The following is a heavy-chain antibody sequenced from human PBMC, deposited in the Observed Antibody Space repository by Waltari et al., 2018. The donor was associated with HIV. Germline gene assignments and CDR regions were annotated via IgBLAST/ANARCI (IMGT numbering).Heavy chain of an antibody. V-gene: IGHV3-49*03. CDR3: TREYCGGDCYSDY. Sequence: EVQLVESGGGLVQPGRSLRLSCTASGFTFGAYAMSWFRKAPGKGLEWVGFIRSKAYGGTTEYAASVKGRFTISRDDSKSIAYLQMNSLKTEDTAVYYCTREYCGGDCYSDYWGQGTLVTVSS. J-gene: IGHJ4*02. CDR1: GFTFGAYA. CDR2: IRSKAYGGTT. D-gene: IGHD2-21*02.